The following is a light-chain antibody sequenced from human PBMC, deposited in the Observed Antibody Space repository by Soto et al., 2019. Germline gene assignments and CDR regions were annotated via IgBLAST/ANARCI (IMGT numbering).Light chain of an antibody. Sequence: QSVLTQPPSVSGAPGRRVTIPGTGGSSNIGAGYDVHWYQQLPGTAPKLLIYGNSNRPSGVPDRFSGSKSGTSASLAITGLQAEDEADYYCQSYDSSLSGWVFGGGTKLTVL. CDR2: GNS. CDR3: QSYDSSLSGWV. V-gene: IGLV1-40*01. CDR1: SSNIGAGYD. J-gene: IGLJ3*02.